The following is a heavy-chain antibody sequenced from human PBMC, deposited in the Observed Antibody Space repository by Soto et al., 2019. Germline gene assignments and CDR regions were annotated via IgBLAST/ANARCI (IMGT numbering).Heavy chain of an antibody. CDR2: ISYDGSNK. CDR3: ATLPGIAARPEGAGAFDI. D-gene: IGHD6-6*01. J-gene: IGHJ3*02. Sequence: QVQLVESGGGVVQPGRSLRLSCAASGFTFSSYGMHWVRQAPGKGLEWVAVISYDGSNKYYADSVKGRFTISRDNSKNTLYLQMNSLRAEDMAVYYCATLPGIAARPEGAGAFDIWGQGTMVTVSS. CDR1: GFTFSSYG. V-gene: IGHV3-30*03.